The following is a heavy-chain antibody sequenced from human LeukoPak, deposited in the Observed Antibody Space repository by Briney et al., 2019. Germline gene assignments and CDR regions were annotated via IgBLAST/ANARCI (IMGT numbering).Heavy chain of an antibody. J-gene: IGHJ4*02. CDR3: ASDPTSYDSSGYTIAGGDY. CDR1: GYTFTCYY. CDR2: INPNSGGT. Sequence: ASVKVSCKASGYTFTCYYMHWVRQAPGQGLEWMGWINPNSGGTNYAQKFQGRVTMTRDTSISTAYMELSRLRSDDTAVYYCASDPTSYDSSGYTIAGGDYWGQGTLVTVSS. D-gene: IGHD3-22*01. V-gene: IGHV1-2*02.